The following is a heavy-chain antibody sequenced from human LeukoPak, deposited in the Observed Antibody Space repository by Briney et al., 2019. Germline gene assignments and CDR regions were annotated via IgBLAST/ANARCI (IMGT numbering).Heavy chain of an antibody. V-gene: IGHV3-21*01. D-gene: IGHD6-13*01. J-gene: IGHJ4*02. Sequence: GGSLRLSCAASGFTFSSYSMNWVRQAPGKGLEWVSSISSSSSYIYYADSVKGRFTISRDNAKNSLYLQMNSLGAEDTAVYYCATGGPYSSSWPRSYWGQGTLVTVSS. CDR3: ATGGPYSSSWPRSY. CDR2: ISSSSSYI. CDR1: GFTFSSYS.